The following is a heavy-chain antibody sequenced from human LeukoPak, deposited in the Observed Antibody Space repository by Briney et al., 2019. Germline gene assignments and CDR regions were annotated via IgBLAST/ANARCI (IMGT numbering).Heavy chain of an antibody. V-gene: IGHV4-39*01. CDR2: IYYNGST. J-gene: IGHJ4*02. CDR3: ALLLGGSLPY. D-gene: IGHD3-16*01. Sequence: SETLSLTCTVSGGSISSSSYYWGWIRQPPGKGLEWIGSIYYNGSTYYNPSLKSRFTIPVDTSKNQFSLKLSSVTAADTAVYYCALLLGGSLPYWGQGTLVTVSS. CDR1: GGSISSSSYY.